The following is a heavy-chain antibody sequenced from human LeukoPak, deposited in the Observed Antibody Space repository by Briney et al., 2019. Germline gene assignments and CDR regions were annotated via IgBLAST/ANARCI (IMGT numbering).Heavy chain of an antibody. V-gene: IGHV1-69*05. CDR3: SRDADVTVTSHPYYYYYMDV. CDR1: GGTFSSYA. CDR2: IIPVFGTA. D-gene: IGHD4-17*01. J-gene: IGHJ6*03. Sequence: SVKVSCKASGGTFSSYAISWVRQAPGQGLEWMVRIIPVFGTANYAQKFQGRVTITTDESTSTAYMELSSLRSEDTAVCYCSRDADVTVTSHPYYYYYMDVWGKGTTVTVSS.